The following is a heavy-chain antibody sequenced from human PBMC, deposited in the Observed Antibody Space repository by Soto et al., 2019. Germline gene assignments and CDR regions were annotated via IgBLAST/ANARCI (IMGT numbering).Heavy chain of an antibody. J-gene: IGHJ4*02. D-gene: IGHD3-22*01. Sequence: ASETLSLTCTVSGGSISSYYWSWIRQPPGKGLEWIGYIYYSGSTNYNPSLKSRVTISVDTSKNQFSLKLSSVTAADTAVYYCARQQPYYYDSSGYYGHWGQGTLVTVSS. CDR3: ARQQPYYYDSSGYYGH. CDR2: IYYSGST. V-gene: IGHV4-59*01. CDR1: GGSISSYY.